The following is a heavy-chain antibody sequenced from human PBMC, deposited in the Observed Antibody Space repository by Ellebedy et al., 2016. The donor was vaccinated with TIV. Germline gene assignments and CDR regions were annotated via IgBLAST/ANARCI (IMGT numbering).Heavy chain of an antibody. J-gene: IGHJ4*02. CDR2: ISYDGSNK. CDR1: GFTFSSYA. V-gene: IGHV3-30-3*01. CDR3: ARSSVPYTSGSYCFDY. Sequence: PGGSLRLSCAASGFTFSSYAMHWVRQAPGKGLAWVAFISYDGSNKYYADSVKGRFSISRDTSKNPLYLQMSSLRAEDTAVYYCARSSVPYTSGSYCFDYWGQGTLVTVSS. D-gene: IGHD6-19*01.